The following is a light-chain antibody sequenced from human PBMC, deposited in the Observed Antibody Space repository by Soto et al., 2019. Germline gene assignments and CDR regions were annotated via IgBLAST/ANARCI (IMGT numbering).Light chain of an antibody. CDR2: GAS. V-gene: IGKV3-20*01. Sequence: ETVLTPSPGPLSLSPGERATLSCRARRSVSSSYLAWYQQKPGQAPRLLIYGASSRATGIPDRFSGSGSGTDFPLTISGLEPEDFAVYYCQQYGSSPWTFGQGTRWIS. CDR3: QQYGSSPWT. J-gene: IGKJ1*01. CDR1: RSVSSSY.